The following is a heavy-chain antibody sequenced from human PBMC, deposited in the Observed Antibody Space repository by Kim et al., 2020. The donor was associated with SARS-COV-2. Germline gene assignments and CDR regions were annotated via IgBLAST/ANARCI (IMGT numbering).Heavy chain of an antibody. V-gene: IGHV3-15*01. J-gene: IGHJ6*02. CDR2: TT. CDR3: ATGPNRYAMDV. Sequence: TTQYAAPVKGRFTISRDDSKSTLYLQMNSLKTEDTAVYYCATGPNRYAMDVWGQGTTVTVSS.